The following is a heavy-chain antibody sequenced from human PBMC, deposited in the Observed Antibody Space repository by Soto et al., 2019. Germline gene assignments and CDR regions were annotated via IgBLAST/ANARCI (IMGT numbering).Heavy chain of an antibody. D-gene: IGHD3-3*02. J-gene: IGHJ4*02. CDR2: FLASGGNT. Sequence: QVQLVQSGAAVGKPGASVKVSCKASGYSFFSYYIHWVRQAPGQGLEWMGRFLASGGNTFYAQRFRGRVSMTRDTSSTNTVSLGLASLTSDDTAVYYCARGGATIFGVIDSWGQGTRVTVSS. CDR3: ARGGATIFGVIDS. CDR1: GYSFFSYY. V-gene: IGHV1-46*01.